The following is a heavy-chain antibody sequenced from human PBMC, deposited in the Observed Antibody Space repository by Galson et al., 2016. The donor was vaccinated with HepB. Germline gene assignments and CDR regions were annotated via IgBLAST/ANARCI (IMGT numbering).Heavy chain of an antibody. CDR1: GFTFDDYA. CDR2: TSWNSGSI. D-gene: IGHD6-13*01. V-gene: IGHV3-9*01. CDR3: ARGRGSNWRDAFEI. Sequence: SLRLSCAASGFTFDDYAMHWVRQAPGKGLEWVSGTSWNSGSIGYADSVKGRFTISRDNDKNSLHLQMNILRAEATALYYCARGRGSNWRDAFEIWGQGTMVTVSS. J-gene: IGHJ3*02.